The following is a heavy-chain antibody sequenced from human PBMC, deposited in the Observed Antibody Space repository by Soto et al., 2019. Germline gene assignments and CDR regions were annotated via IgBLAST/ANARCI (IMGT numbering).Heavy chain of an antibody. CDR2: IEYDGSER. V-gene: IGHV3-7*03. CDR3: ARVGGPQYSSSPGYFDY. D-gene: IGHD6-6*01. J-gene: IGHJ4*02. CDR1: GFTFSTYW. Sequence: WGSLRLSCAASGFTFSTYWMSWVRQTPWKGLEWVANIEYDGSERFYVDSVKGRFTISRDNSKNTLYLQMNSLRAEDTAVYYCARVGGPQYSSSPGYFDYWGQGTLVTVSS.